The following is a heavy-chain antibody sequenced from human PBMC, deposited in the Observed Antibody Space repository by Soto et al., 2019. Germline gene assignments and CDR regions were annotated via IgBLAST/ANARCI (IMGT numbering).Heavy chain of an antibody. V-gene: IGHV1-18*01. J-gene: IGHJ3*01. CDR1: GYTFTTYG. CDR3: ARARLYSTATNNAFDV. CDR2: INTYNGNP. Sequence: QVQLVQSGPEVKKPGASVKVSCKASGYTFTTYGISWVRQAPGQGLEWLGWINTYNGNPNYAQKLQGRLTITTNTATSTAYMELRSLRSDDTAVFYCARARLYSTATNNAFDVMGQGTLVTVAA. D-gene: IGHD5-18*01.